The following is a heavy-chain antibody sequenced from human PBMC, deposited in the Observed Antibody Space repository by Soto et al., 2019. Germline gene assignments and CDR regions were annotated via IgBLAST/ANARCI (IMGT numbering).Heavy chain of an antibody. CDR3: AKHRRGYLYQLLTYNWFDP. CDR1: GFTFSSYA. CDR2: ISGSGGST. Sequence: GGSLRLSCAASGFTFSSYAMSWVRQAPGKGLEWVSAISGSGGSTYYADSVKGRFTISRDNSKNTLYLQMNSLRAEDTAVYYCAKHRRGYLYQLLTYNWFDPWGQGTLVTVSS. J-gene: IGHJ5*02. V-gene: IGHV3-23*01. D-gene: IGHD2-2*01.